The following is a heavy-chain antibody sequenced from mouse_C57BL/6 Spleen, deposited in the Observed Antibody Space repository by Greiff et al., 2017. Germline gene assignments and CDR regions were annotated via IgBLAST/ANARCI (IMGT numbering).Heavy chain of an antibody. CDR2: IYPGSGST. Sequence: QVQLQQPGAELVKPGASVKMSCKASGYTFTSYWITWVKQRPGQGLEWIGDIYPGSGSTNYNEKYKSKATLTVETSSSTAYMQLSILTSDDSAVYYCARSLRGYYYGSSDYWGQGTTLTVSS. V-gene: IGHV1-55*01. CDR1: GYTFTSYW. J-gene: IGHJ2*01. D-gene: IGHD1-1*01. CDR3: ARSLRGYYYGSSDY.